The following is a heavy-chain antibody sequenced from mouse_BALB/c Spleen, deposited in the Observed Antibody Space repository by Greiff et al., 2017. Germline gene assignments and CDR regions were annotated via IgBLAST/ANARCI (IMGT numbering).Heavy chain of an antibody. D-gene: IGHD2-14*01. Sequence: EVQLQQSGAELVKPGASVKLSCTASGFNIKDTYMHWVKQKPEQGLEWIGRIDPANGNTKYDPKFQGKATITADTSSNTAYLQLSSLTSEDTAVCYGARDRYDGAMDYWGQGTSVTVSS. CDR3: ARDRYDGAMDY. J-gene: IGHJ4*01. V-gene: IGHV14-3*02. CDR1: GFNIKDTY. CDR2: IDPANGNT.